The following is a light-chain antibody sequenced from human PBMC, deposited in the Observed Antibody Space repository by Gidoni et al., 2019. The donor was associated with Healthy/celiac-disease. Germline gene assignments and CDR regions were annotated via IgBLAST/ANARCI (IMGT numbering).Light chain of an antibody. CDR2: KAS. CDR1: QSISSW. Sequence: DILMTPSPSTLSASVGDRVTITCRASQSISSWLVWYQQKPRNAPKLLIYKASSLESGVPSRCSSSGSGTEITITISSLQDDDFATYYCQQYNSYAWTFGQGTKVEIK. J-gene: IGKJ1*01. CDR3: QQYNSYAWT. V-gene: IGKV1-5*03.